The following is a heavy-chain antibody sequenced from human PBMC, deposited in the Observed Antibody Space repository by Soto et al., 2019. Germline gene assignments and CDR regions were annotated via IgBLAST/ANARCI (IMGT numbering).Heavy chain of an antibody. Sequence: GGSLRLSCAASGFTFSNYDMSWVRQAPGKGLEWVSVISGSGGTTNYADSVKGRFTISRDNSKNTLYLQMNSLRAEDTAVYYCAKEKLAVAGNGFNYWGQGTRVTVAS. D-gene: IGHD6-19*01. V-gene: IGHV3-23*01. CDR3: AKEKLAVAGNGFNY. J-gene: IGHJ4*02. CDR1: GFTFSNYD. CDR2: ISGSGGTT.